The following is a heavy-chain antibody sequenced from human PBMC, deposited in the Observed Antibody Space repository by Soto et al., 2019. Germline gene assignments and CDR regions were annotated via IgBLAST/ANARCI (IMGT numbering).Heavy chain of an antibody. CDR2: IDPRDSHT. CDR1: GYSFTNYW. V-gene: IGHV5-10-1*01. Sequence: GASLKMSCTGSGYSFTNYWISWVRQMPGKRLEWMGEIDPRDSHTNYSPSFQGHVTMSTDKSNGTAYLHWSSLKASDSAMYYCARHYSGSSFMDVWGQGTTVTV. J-gene: IGHJ6*02. CDR3: ARHYSGSSFMDV. D-gene: IGHD6-6*01.